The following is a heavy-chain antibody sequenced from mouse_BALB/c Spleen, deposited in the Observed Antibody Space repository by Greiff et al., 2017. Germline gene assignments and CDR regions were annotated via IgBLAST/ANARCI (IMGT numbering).Heavy chain of an antibody. CDR1: GYSITSVYC. CDR2: IHYSGST. J-gene: IGHJ1*01. V-gene: IGHV3-1*02. D-gene: IGHD1-1*01. CDR3: ARAGSTTVCFDV. Sequence: EVQLQQSGPDLVKPSQSLSLTCPVLGYSITSVYCWHLIRQFPGNKLEWMGYIHYSGSTNYKPSRKRRISITRDTSKNQFFLQLNSVTTEDAATYLCARAGSTTVCFDVWGAGTPVTVSS.